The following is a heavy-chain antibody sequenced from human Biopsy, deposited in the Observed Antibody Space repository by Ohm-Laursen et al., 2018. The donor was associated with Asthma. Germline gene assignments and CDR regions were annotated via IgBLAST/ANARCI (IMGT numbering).Heavy chain of an antibody. CDR1: GFTFDNYT. CDR3: ARGGLHYYEYYGMDV. Sequence: SLSLSCTASGFTFDNYTMHWVRQAPGKGLEWETIISYDGRNTYYADSVEGRFTISRDNSKNTLFLQMSSLRPEDTAVYYCARGGLHYYEYYGMDVWGQGTTVTVSS. J-gene: IGHJ6*02. V-gene: IGHV3-30*04. D-gene: IGHD2-21*02. CDR2: ISYDGRNT.